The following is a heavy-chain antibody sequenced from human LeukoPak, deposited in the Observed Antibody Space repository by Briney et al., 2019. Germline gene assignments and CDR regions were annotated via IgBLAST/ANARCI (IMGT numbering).Heavy chain of an antibody. J-gene: IGHJ4*02. CDR3: AKVHLGGSIDY. CDR1: GFTFSGYA. Sequence: GASLRLSCAASGFTFSGYAMSWVRQAPGKGLEWVSAISGSGGSTYYADSVKGRFTISRDNSKNTLYLQMNSLRAEDTAVYYCAKVHLGGSIDYWGQGTLVTVSS. CDR2: ISGSGGST. D-gene: IGHD5-12*01. V-gene: IGHV3-23*01.